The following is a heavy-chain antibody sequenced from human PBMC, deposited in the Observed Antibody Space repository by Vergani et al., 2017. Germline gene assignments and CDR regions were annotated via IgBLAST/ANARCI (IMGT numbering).Heavy chain of an antibody. D-gene: IGHD3-3*01. CDR1: GFSFNTYG. Sequence: QVQLVETGGGGVQPGGSLRLYCATSGFSFNTYGAHWVRQAPGKGLEWVAFIGYDGRIKYYADSVKGRFTIYKDNTVDMLSLQMNSLRPDDTAVYYCVRGGRGDHGDFWSRLGPWGQGTRVIVSS. J-gene: IGHJ5*02. V-gene: IGHV3-30*02. CDR3: VRGGRGDHGDFWSRLGP. CDR2: IGYDGRIK.